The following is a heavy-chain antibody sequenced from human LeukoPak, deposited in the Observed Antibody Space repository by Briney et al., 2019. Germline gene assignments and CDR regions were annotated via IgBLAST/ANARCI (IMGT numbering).Heavy chain of an antibody. D-gene: IGHD3-22*01. J-gene: IGHJ4*02. CDR1: GFTFSRDT. V-gene: IGHV3-30-3*01. Sequence: GGSLRLSCAASGFTFSRDTIHWVRQAPGKGLEWVAVISYNEINKYYADSVKGRFTISRDNSKNTLYLQMNSLRAEDTAVYYCAKDGYYYDSSAHFDYWGQGTLVTVSS. CDR3: AKDGYYYDSSAHFDY. CDR2: ISYNEINK.